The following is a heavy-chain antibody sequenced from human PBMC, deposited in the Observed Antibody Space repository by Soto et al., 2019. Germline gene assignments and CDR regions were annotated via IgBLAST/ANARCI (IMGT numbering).Heavy chain of an antibody. Sequence: QVQLVQSGAEVKKPGSSVKVSCKASGGTFSSYAISWVRQAPGQGLEWMGGIIPIFGTANYAQKFQGRVTITADESTSTAYMEPSSLRSEDTAVYYCASGGYCSGGSCYPTFDYWGQGTLVTVSS. CDR1: GGTFSSYA. D-gene: IGHD2-15*01. CDR2: IIPIFGTA. CDR3: ASGGYCSGGSCYPTFDY. J-gene: IGHJ4*02. V-gene: IGHV1-69*12.